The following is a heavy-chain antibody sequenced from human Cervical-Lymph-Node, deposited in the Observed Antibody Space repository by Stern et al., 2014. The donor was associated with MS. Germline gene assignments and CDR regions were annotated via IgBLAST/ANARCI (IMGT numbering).Heavy chain of an antibody. CDR1: GFTFSSYA. CDR3: ATQYCGDLCYVSDFDY. V-gene: IGHV3-23*04. CDR2: ITGSGGDT. Sequence: VQLVESGGGLVQPGGSLRLSCAASGFTFSSYAMSWVRQAPGKGLEWVSAITGSGGDTYYADSVKGRFTISRDNSKNTQYLQMNSLRADDTAIYYCATQYCGDLCYVSDFDYWGPGTLVTVSS. J-gene: IGHJ4*02. D-gene: IGHD2-21*01.